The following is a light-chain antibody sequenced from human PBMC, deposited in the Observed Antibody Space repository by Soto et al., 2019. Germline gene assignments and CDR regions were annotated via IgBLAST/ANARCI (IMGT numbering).Light chain of an antibody. CDR3: TSYTSSSTLV. V-gene: IGLV2-14*01. CDR1: SSDVGTYNY. Sequence: QSALTQPASVSGSPGQSITISCTGTSSDVGTYNYVSWYQQHAGKVPKLMIYDVSNRPSGVSDRFSGSKSGNTASLTISGLHADDHADYYCTSYTSSSTLVFGGGTKLTVL. CDR2: DVS. J-gene: IGLJ2*01.